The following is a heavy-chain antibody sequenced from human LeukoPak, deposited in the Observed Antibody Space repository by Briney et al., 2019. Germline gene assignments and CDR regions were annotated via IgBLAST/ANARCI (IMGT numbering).Heavy chain of an antibody. V-gene: IGHV3-23*01. CDR2: ISGSGGST. D-gene: IGHD1-26*01. CDR1: GFIFSSYG. CDR3: AKLREWELPDLFDY. Sequence: PGGTLRLSCAASGFIFSSYGMSWVRQAPGKGLEWVSAISGSGGSTYYADSVKGRFTISRDNSKNTLYLQMNSLRAEDTAVYYCAKLREWELPDLFDYWGQGTLVTVSS. J-gene: IGHJ4*02.